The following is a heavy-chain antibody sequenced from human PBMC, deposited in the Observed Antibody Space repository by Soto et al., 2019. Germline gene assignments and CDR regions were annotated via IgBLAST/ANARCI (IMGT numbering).Heavy chain of an antibody. J-gene: IGHJ4*02. CDR1: GFTVSNSY. Sequence: EVQLAETGGGLIQPGGSLRLSCAASGFTVSNSYMSWVRQAPGKGLEWVSVIYSGGSTYYADSVKGRFTISRDISENTLYLQMNSLRAEDTAVYYCAKDRPYCSGGSCYVGNFDYWGQGTLVTVSS. V-gene: IGHV3-53*02. CDR3: AKDRPYCSGGSCYVGNFDY. D-gene: IGHD2-15*01. CDR2: IYSGGST.